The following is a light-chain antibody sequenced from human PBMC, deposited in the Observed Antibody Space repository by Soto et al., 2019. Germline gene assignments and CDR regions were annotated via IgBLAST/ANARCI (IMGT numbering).Light chain of an antibody. CDR1: QSIRSS. Sequence: EIVLTQSPATLSLSPGDRATLSCRASQSIRSSLAWYQQKPGQAPRLLIYDASNRATGIPARFSGSGSGTDFTLTISSLEPEDFAVYYCQQRSSWPRLTFGGGTKVDIK. V-gene: IGKV3-11*01. CDR3: QQRSSWPRLT. J-gene: IGKJ4*01. CDR2: DAS.